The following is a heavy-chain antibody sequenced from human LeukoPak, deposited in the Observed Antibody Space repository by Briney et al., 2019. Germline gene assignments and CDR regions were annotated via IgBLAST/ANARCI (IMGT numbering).Heavy chain of an antibody. CDR2: ISAYNGNT. J-gene: IGHJ4*02. CDR1: GYTFTSYG. V-gene: IGHV1-18*01. CDR3: ASSTLGGATTFDY. Sequence: ASVKVSCKASGYTFTSYGISWVRQAPGQGLEWMGWISAYNGNTNYAQKLQGRVTMTRNTSISTAYMELSSLRSEDTAVYYCASSTLGGATTFDYWGQGTLVTVSS. D-gene: IGHD1-26*01.